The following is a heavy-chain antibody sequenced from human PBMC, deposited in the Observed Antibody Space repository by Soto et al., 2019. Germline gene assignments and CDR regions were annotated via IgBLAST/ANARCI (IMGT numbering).Heavy chain of an antibody. J-gene: IGHJ2*01. CDR3: ARAAGTIFGVVMSYWYFDL. D-gene: IGHD3-3*01. Sequence: QVQLQQSGPGLVKPSQTLSLTCAISGDSVSSNSAAWNWIRQSPSRGLEWLGRTYYRSKWYNDYAVSVTSRITINPDTAKIQFSLQLNSVTPEDTAVYYCARAAGTIFGVVMSYWYFDLWGRGTLVTVSS. V-gene: IGHV6-1*01. CDR2: TYYRSKWYN. CDR1: GDSVSSNSAA.